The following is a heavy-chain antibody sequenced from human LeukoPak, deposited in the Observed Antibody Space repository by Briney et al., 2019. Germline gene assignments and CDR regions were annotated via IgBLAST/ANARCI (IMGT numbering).Heavy chain of an antibody. CDR2: IYYSGST. J-gene: IGHJ1*01. Sequence: PSETLSLTCTVSGGSISSGDYYWSWIRQPPGKGLEWIGYIYYSGSTYYNPSLKSRVTISVDTSKNQFSLKLSSVTAADTAVYYCARDASAVGAAAGTFGYFQHWGQGTLVTVSS. D-gene: IGHD6-13*01. CDR3: ARDASAVGAAAGTFGYFQH. V-gene: IGHV4-30-4*08. CDR1: GGSISSGDYY.